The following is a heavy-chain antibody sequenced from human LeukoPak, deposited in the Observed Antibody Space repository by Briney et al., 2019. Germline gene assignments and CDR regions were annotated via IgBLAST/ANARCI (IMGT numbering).Heavy chain of an antibody. CDR2: TNRRGDIT. CDR3: ARKGLGGELGGFDS. Sequence: RAGGSLRLSCGASGYTFGDYGMSWVRQVPGKGLEWVSGTNRRGDITGCADFVKGRFTISRDNAKNSLYLQMNSLRVEDTALYHCARKGLGGELGGFDSWGQGTLVTVSS. D-gene: IGHD1-7*01. J-gene: IGHJ4*02. CDR1: GYTFGDYG. V-gene: IGHV3-20*01.